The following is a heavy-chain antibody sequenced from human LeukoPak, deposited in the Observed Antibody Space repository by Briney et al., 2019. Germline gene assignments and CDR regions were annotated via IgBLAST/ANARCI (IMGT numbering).Heavy chain of an antibody. CDR1: GFTFSSYG. CDR3: AKSVAAATEGYFDY. D-gene: IGHD2-2*01. Sequence: GGTLRLSCAASGFTFSSYGMSWVRQAPGKGLEWVSAISGSGGSTYYADSVKGRFTISRDNSKNTLYLQMNSLRAEDTAIYYCAKSVAAATEGYFDYWGQGTLVTVSS. CDR2: ISGSGGST. J-gene: IGHJ4*02. V-gene: IGHV3-23*01.